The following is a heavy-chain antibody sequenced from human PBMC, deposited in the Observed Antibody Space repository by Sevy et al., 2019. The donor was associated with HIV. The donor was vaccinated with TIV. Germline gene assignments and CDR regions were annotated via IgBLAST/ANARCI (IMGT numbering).Heavy chain of an antibody. CDR2: IRPDGSDK. D-gene: IGHD1-26*01. CDR1: GFTFSPYW. Sequence: GGSLRLSCAASGFTFSPYWMTWVRQAPGKGLEWVANIRPDGSDKYYVDSVKGRFTTSRDYAKNSLYLKMNGLRADDTAMYYCARGVGLDCWGQGALVTVSS. V-gene: IGHV3-7*01. CDR3: ARGVGLDC. J-gene: IGHJ4*02.